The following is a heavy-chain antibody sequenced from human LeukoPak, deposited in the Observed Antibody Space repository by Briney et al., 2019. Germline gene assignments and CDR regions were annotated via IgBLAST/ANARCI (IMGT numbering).Heavy chain of an antibody. J-gene: IGHJ4*02. CDR1: GYTFTSYA. D-gene: IGHD1-26*01. V-gene: IGHV1-3*01. Sequence: ASVKVSCKASGYTFTSYAIHWVRQAPGQRLEWMGWISAGNGNTKYSQNFQGRVTFISNTSAATAFMELSSLRSEDAAVYYCARDSGSGSNDYWGQGTLVTVSS. CDR2: ISAGNGNT. CDR3: ARDSGSGSNDY.